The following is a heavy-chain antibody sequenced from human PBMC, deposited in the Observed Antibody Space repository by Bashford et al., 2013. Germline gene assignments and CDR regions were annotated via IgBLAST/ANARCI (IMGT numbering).Heavy chain of an antibody. V-gene: IGHV4-34*01. CDR3: ARGSRNMITFGVSWFDP. CDR2: INHSGST. CDR1: GGSFSGYY. D-gene: IGHD3-16*01. Sequence: SSETLSLTCAVYGGSFSGYYWSWIRQPPGKGLEWIGEINHSGSTNYNPSLKSRVTISVDTSKNQFSLKLSSVTAADTAVYYCARGSRNMITFGVSWFDPWGQGTLVTVSS. J-gene: IGHJ5*02.